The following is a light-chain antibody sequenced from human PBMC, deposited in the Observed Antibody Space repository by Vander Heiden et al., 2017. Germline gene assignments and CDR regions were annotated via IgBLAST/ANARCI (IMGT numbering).Light chain of an antibody. CDR2: QDS. J-gene: IGLJ2*01. Sequence: SSELTQPPSVSVSPGQTARIPCSGDKLGDKYSCWYQQKPGQSPVLVIYQDSKRPSGIPERFSGSNSGNTATLTISGTQAMDEADYYCQAWDSSTGVVFGGGTKLTVL. CDR3: QAWDSSTGVV. V-gene: IGLV3-1*01. CDR1: KLGDKY.